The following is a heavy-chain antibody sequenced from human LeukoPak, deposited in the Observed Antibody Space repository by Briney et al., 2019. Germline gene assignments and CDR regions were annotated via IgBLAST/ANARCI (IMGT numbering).Heavy chain of an antibody. J-gene: IGHJ4*02. Sequence: GGSLRLSCAASGFTFSDYAIHWVRQAPGTGLEYVSAISSNGGSIYYANSVKGRFTMSRDNSKSTLYLQMGSLRGEDMAIYYCAAYSDYDVAYWGQGTLVTVSS. V-gene: IGHV3-64*01. CDR2: ISSNGGSI. CDR3: AAYSDYDVAY. CDR1: GFTFSDYA. D-gene: IGHD5-12*01.